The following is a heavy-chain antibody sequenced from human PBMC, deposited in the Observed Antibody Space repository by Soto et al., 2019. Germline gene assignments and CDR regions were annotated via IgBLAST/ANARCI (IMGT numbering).Heavy chain of an antibody. CDR3: ARDRGRLVTIFGVVTPYYYGMDV. CDR1: GFTFSSYG. J-gene: IGHJ6*02. Sequence: GGSLRLSCAASGFTFSSYGMHWVRQAPGKGLEWVAVIWYDGSNKYYADSVKGRFTISRDNSKNTLYLQMNSLRAEDTAVYYCARDRGRLVTIFGVVTPYYYGMDVWGQSTTVPVSS. D-gene: IGHD3-3*01. V-gene: IGHV3-33*01. CDR2: IWYDGSNK.